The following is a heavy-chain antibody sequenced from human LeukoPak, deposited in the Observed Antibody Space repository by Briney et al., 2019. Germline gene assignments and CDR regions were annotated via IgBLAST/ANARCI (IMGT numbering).Heavy chain of an antibody. V-gene: IGHV3-7*03. CDR2: IKQDGSEK. CDR3: ANCGGDCYSVGAFDI. CDR1: GFTFSSSY. J-gene: IGHJ3*02. D-gene: IGHD2-21*02. Sequence: GGSLRLSCAVSGFTFSSSYMNWVRQAPGKGLEWVANIKQDGSEKYYVDSVKGRFTISRDNSKNTLYLQMNSLRAEDTAVYYCANCGGDCYSVGAFDIWGQGTMVTVSS.